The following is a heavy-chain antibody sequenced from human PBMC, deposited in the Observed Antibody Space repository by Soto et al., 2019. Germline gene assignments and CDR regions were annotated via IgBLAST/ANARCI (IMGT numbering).Heavy chain of an antibody. CDR2: ISPHMERT. Sequence: ASVKVSCKASGYNFTSYGISWVRQAPGQGLEWMGWISPHMERTKYARRFQDRVTMTTETPTSTVYMELGRLRSDDTAVYYCARDLQYSSGRYFDHDACDIWGQGTVVTVSS. J-gene: IGHJ3*02. V-gene: IGHV1-18*01. D-gene: IGHD6-19*01. CDR1: GYNFTSYG. CDR3: ARDLQYSSGRYFDHDACDI.